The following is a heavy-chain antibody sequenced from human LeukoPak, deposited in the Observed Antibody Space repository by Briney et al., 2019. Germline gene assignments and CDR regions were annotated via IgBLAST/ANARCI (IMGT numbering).Heavy chain of an antibody. D-gene: IGHD2-2*01. CDR1: GYNFNTYG. CDR2: ISSSTGNT. J-gene: IGHJ4*02. CDR3: VSLPLGYCSSTSCLD. V-gene: IGHV1-18*01. Sequence: GVSVKVSCKASGYNFNTYGISWVRQAPGQGLEWMGWISSSTGNTKYAQKLQDRVTMTTDTSTSTAYLYLRNLRSDDTAVYYCVSLPLGYCSSTSCLDWGQGTLVTVSS.